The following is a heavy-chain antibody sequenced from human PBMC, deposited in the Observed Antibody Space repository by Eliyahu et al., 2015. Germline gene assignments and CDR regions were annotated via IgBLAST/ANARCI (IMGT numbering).Heavy chain of an antibody. V-gene: IGHV1-2*02. D-gene: IGHD6-13*01. CDR3: ARDLPYSPTPLGIAAAGNGAFDI. Sequence: QVQLVQSGAEVKKPGASVKVSCKASGYXFTGYYMPXVRQAPGQGLEWMGWINPNSGGTNYAQKFQGRVTMTRDTSISTAYMELSRLRSDDTAVYYCARDLPYSPTPLGIAAAGNGAFDIWGQGTMVTVSS. CDR2: INPNSGGT. J-gene: IGHJ3*02. CDR1: GYXFTGYY.